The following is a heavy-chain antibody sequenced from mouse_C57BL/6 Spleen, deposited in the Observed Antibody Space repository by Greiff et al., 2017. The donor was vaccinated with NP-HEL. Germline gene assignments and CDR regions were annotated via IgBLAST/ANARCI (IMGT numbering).Heavy chain of an antibody. Sequence: QVQLQQSGPELVKPGASVKISCKASGYAFSSSWMNWVKQRPGKGLEWIGRIYPGDGDTNYNGKFKGKATLTEDKSSSTAYMQLSSLTSEDSAVYFCARYGGFAYWGQGTLVTVSA. V-gene: IGHV1-82*01. CDR2: IYPGDGDT. J-gene: IGHJ3*01. D-gene: IGHD1-1*02. CDR1: GYAFSSSW. CDR3: ARYGGFAY.